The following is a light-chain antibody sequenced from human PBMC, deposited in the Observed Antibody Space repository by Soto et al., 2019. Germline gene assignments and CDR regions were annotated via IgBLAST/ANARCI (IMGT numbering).Light chain of an antibody. V-gene: IGKV1-39*01. CDR1: QSISSY. CDR3: QQSYSTLGT. Sequence: DIQMTQSPSSLSASVGDRVTITCRASQSISSYLNWYQQKPGKAPKLLFYAASSLQSGVPSTFSGSGSRTDFTFTISSLQPEDFATYYYQQSYSTLGTFGQGTKVEIK. CDR2: AAS. J-gene: IGKJ1*01.